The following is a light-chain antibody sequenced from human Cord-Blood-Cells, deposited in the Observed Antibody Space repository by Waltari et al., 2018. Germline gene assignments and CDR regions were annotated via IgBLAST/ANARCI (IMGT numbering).Light chain of an antibody. CDR2: MNN. Sequence: QSVLTQPPSASGTPGQRVTISCSGSSSNIGSNYVYWYQQLPGTAPKLLIYMNNQRPSGVTARFSGSMSGTSASLAISGLRSEDEADYYCAAWDDSLSGYVFGTGTKVTVL. V-gene: IGLV1-47*01. CDR3: AAWDDSLSGYV. J-gene: IGLJ1*01. CDR1: SSNIGSNY.